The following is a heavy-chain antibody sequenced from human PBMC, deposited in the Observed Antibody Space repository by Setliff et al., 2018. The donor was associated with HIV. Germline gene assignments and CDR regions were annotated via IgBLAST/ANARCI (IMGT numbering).Heavy chain of an antibody. CDR3: HLEVPLMMGTTPPL. CDR2: IYYSGTT. D-gene: IGHD2-15*01. CDR1: GGTISSSDYY. Sequence: SETLSLTCTVSGGTISSSDYYWGWIRQPPGKGLEWIGSIYYSGTTYYNPSLKSRVTISVDTTKNQFSLKLNTVTAADTAVYYCHLEVPLMMGTTPPLWGQGTLVTVSS. J-gene: IGHJ4*02. V-gene: IGHV4-39*07.